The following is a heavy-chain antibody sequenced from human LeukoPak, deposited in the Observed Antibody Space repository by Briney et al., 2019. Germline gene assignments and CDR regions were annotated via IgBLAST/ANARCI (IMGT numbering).Heavy chain of an antibody. D-gene: IGHD3-9*01. Sequence: PGGSLRLSCAASGFTFTNYAMSWVRQAPGKGLEWVAVISYDGSNKYYADSPKRRFTISRDNTQITLYLQMNSLRAEDTALYYCARGGPNFHWHYYYYGMDVWGQETTLSDSS. J-gene: IGHJ6*02. CDR3: ARGGPNFHWHYYYYGMDV. CDR2: ISYDGSNK. V-gene: IGHV3-30*04. CDR1: GFTFTNYA.